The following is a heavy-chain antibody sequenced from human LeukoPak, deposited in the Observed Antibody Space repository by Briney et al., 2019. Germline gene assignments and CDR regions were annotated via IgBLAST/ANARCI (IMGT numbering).Heavy chain of an antibody. D-gene: IGHD2-2*01. CDR1: GGSFSGYY. CDR3: AREGSYCSSTSCLTHDY. J-gene: IGHJ4*02. Sequence: SETLSLTCAVYGGSFSGYYWGWIRQPPGKGLEWIGEINHSGSTNYNPSLKSRVTISVDTSKNQFSLKLSSVTAADTAVYYRAREGSYCSSTSCLTHDYWGQGTLVTVSS. V-gene: IGHV4-34*01. CDR2: INHSGST.